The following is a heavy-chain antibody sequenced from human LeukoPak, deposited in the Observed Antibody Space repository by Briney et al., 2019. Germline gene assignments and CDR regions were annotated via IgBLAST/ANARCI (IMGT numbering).Heavy chain of an antibody. V-gene: IGHV3-72*01. Sequence: GGSLRLSCAASGFTFSSYSMNWVRQTPGKGLEWVGRSRSKARSYSTEYAASVKGRFTISRDDSKNGLYRQRNSLKIEDVAVYDCGAGAGVSGTLEYWGQGAPGSVSS. CDR3: GAGAGVSGTLEY. D-gene: IGHD5-12*01. CDR2: SRSKARSYST. CDR1: GFTFSSYS. J-gene: IGHJ4*02.